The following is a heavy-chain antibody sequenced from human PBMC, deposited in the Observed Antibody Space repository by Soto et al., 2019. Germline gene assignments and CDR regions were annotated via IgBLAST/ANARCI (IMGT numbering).Heavy chain of an antibody. D-gene: IGHD6-13*01. V-gene: IGHV1-69*12. CDR2: IIPLYGTT. CDR1: RGTFSRYA. Sequence: QVQLVQSGAEVKKPGSSVKVSCKASRGTFSRYAISWVRQAPGQGLEWMGGIIPLYGTTNYAQKFQGRVTITADESTRIAYLELSSLRSEDTAIYYCATEGDAGIAAARTAWFDRWGQGSLVTVSS. CDR3: ATEGDAGIAAARTAWFDR. J-gene: IGHJ5*02.